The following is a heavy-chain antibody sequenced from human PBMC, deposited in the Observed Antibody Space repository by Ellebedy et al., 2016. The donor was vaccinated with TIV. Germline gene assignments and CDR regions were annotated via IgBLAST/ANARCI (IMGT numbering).Heavy chain of an antibody. V-gene: IGHV3-33*01. CDR1: GLSFASYG. Sequence: PGGSLGLSCAASGLSFASYGMHWVRQAPGKGLEWVAVIWHDGSKKYYADSVKGRFTISRDNSENTLYLQVNSLRGEDTAVYYCARGLGGSYYYYYALDVWGQGTTVTVSS. CDR3: ARGLGGSYYYYYALDV. D-gene: IGHD1-26*01. CDR2: IWHDGSKK. J-gene: IGHJ6*02.